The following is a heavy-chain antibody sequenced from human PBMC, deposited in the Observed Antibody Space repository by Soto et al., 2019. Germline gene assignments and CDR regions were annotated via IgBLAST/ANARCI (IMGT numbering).Heavy chain of an antibody. CDR3: TRGPRNWGWDY. J-gene: IGHJ4*02. CDR2: MNPDSGDT. V-gene: IGHV1-8*01. CDR1: GYRFPNYD. D-gene: IGHD7-27*01. Sequence: ASVKVSCKASGYRFPNYDINWVRQATGQGPEWMGWMNPDSGDTGYAQEFQGRVTMTRDTSISTAYMELSSLRSEDTAVYYCTRGPRNWGWDYPGQGTPVTVSS.